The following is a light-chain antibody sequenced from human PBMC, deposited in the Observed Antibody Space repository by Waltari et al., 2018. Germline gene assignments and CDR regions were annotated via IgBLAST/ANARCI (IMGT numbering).Light chain of an antibody. CDR1: QSVLYSSNNKNY. CDR2: WAS. J-gene: IGKJ1*01. CDR3: QQHYISRT. Sequence: DIVMTQSPDSLAVSLGESATINCKSSQSVLYSSNNKNYLAWYQQRPGQPPKLLIYWASTRESGVPDRFSGSGSGTDFTLTISSLQTEDVAVYYCQQHYISRTFGQGTKVQIK. V-gene: IGKV4-1*01.